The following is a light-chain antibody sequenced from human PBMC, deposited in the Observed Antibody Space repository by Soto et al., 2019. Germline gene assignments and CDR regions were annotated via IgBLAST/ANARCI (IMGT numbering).Light chain of an antibody. V-gene: IGKV1-5*01. CDR1: QSISTW. CDR3: QQYKNYLT. Sequence: DIQMTQSPSTLSASVGDRVTITCRASQSISTWLAWYQQKPGKAPKVLIYGASSLESGVPSRFSGSGSGTEFTLTISSLQPDDFAPYYCQQYKNYLTFGPGTKVDIK. J-gene: IGKJ3*01. CDR2: GAS.